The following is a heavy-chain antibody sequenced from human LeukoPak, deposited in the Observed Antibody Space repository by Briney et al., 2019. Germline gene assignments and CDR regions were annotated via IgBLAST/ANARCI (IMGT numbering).Heavy chain of an antibody. D-gene: IGHD3-10*01. J-gene: IGHJ4*02. CDR3: AKVRLLWFGESPPYYFDY. V-gene: IGHV3-48*03. CDR1: GFTFSSYE. Sequence: GGSLRLSCAASGFTFSSYEMNWVRQAPGKGLEWVSYISSSGSTKYCADSVKGRFTISRDNSKNTLYLQMNSLRAEDTAVYYCAKVRLLWFGESPPYYFDYWGQGTLVTVSS. CDR2: ISSSGSTK.